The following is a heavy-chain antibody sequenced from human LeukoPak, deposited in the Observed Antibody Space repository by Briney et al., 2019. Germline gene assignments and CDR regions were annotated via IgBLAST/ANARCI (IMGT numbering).Heavy chain of an antibody. J-gene: IGHJ4*02. CDR1: GFTFSSYA. D-gene: IGHD4-23*01. CDR2: IHGSDDNT. V-gene: IGHV3-23*01. CDR3: AKDLLRWSFDY. Sequence: GGSLRLSRAASGFTFSSYAMHWVRQAPGKGLEWVSAIHGSDDNTHYADSVKGRFTISRDKSKNTLYLQMNSLRADDTAVYYCAKDLLRWSFDYWGQGTLVTVSS.